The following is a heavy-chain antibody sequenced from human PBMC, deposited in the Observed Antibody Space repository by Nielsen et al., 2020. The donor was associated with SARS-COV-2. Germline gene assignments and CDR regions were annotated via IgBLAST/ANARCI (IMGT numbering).Heavy chain of an antibody. J-gene: IGHJ4*02. V-gene: IGHV6-1*01. CDR3: AREGGGYSGYDSERYFDY. D-gene: IGHD5-12*01. CDR1: GDSVSSNSAA. CDR2: TYYRSKWYN. Sequence: SETLSLTCAISGDSVSSNSAAWNWIRQSPSRGLEWLGRTYYRSKWYNDYAVSVKSRITINPDTSKNQFPLQLNSVTPEDTAVYYCAREGGGYSGYDSERYFDYWGQGTLVTVSS.